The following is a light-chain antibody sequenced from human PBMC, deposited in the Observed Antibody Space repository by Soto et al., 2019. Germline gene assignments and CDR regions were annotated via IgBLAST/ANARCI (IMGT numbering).Light chain of an antibody. J-gene: IGKJ5*01. CDR1: QSISTY. CDR3: QQSYMDPIT. V-gene: IGKV1-39*01. CDR2: DAS. Sequence: DIQMTQSPSSLSASVGNRVTITCRASQSISTYLNWYQKKPGKAPNLLIYDASRLQSGVPSRFSGSGGGTDFTLSVSSVQPEEFATYFCQQSYMDPITFGQGKRLEIK.